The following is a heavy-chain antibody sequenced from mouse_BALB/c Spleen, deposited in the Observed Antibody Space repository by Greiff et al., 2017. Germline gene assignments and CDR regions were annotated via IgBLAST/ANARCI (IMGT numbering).Heavy chain of an antibody. V-gene: IGHV5-4*02. CDR3: ARDAGALGDY. J-gene: IGHJ3*01. D-gene: IGHD3-3*01. CDR2: ISDGGSYT. Sequence: EVMLVESGGGLVKPGGSLKLSCAASGFTFSDYYMYWVRQTPEKRLEWVATISDGGSYTYYPDSVKGRFTISRDNAKNNLYLQMSSLKSEDTAMYYCARDAGALGDYWGQGTLVTVSA. CDR1: GFTFSDYY.